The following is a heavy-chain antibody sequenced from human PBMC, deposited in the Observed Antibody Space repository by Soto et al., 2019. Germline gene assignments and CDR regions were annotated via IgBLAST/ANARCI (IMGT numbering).Heavy chain of an antibody. J-gene: IGHJ6*02. Sequence: SVKVSCKASGGTFSSYAISWVRQAPGQGLEWMGGIIPIFGTANYAQKFQGRVTITADKSTSTAYMELSSLRSEDTAVYYCASSEDIVVVPANPNAYYYYGMHVCGQGTTVTVSS. D-gene: IGHD2-2*01. V-gene: IGHV1-69*06. CDR1: GGTFSSYA. CDR2: IIPIFGTA. CDR3: ASSEDIVVVPANPNAYYYYGMHV.